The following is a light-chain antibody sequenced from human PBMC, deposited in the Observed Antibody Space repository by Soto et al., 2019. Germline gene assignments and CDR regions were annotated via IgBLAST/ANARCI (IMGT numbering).Light chain of an antibody. CDR2: DAS. Sequence: EIVLTQSPATLSLSPGERATLSCRARQSVSSYLAWYQQKPGQAPRLLIYDASNRATGIPVRFSGSGSGTDFTLTISSLEPEDFAVYYCQQRSNGGTFGQGTKVEIK. J-gene: IGKJ1*01. V-gene: IGKV3-11*01. CDR3: QQRSNGGT. CDR1: QSVSSY.